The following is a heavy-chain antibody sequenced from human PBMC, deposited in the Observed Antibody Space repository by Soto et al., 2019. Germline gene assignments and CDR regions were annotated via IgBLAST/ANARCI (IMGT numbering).Heavy chain of an antibody. V-gene: IGHV3-74*01. J-gene: IGHJ4*02. CDR1: GFTFSSYW. D-gene: IGHD6-19*01. CDR3: ARESSIAVAGYFDY. CDR2: INSDGSST. Sequence: PGGSLRLSCAASGFTFSSYWMHWVRQAPGKGLVWVSRINSDGSSTSYADSVKGRFTISRDNAKNTLYLQMNSLRAEDTAVYYCARESSIAVAGYFDYWGQGTLVTVSS.